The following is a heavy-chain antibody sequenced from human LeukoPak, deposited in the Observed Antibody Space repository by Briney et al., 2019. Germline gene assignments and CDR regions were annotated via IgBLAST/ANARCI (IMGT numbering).Heavy chain of an antibody. D-gene: IGHD2-2*01. J-gene: IGHJ6*02. CDR2: IYSGGST. V-gene: IGHV3-66*01. CDR3: ARDTGRASPFRRYGMDV. Sequence: GALRLSCAASGFTVSSNYMRWVRQAPGKGLEWVSVIYSGGSTYYADSVKGRFTISRDNSKNTLYLQMNSLRAEDTAVYYCARDTGRASPFRRYGMDVWGQGTTVTVSS. CDR1: GFTVSSNY.